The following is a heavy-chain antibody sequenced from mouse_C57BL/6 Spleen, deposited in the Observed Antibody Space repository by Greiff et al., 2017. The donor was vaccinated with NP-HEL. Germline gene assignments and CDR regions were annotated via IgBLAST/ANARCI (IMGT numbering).Heavy chain of an antibody. J-gene: IGHJ2*01. CDR1: GYAFSSYW. Sequence: QVQLQQSGAELVKPGASVKISCKASGYAFSSYWMNWVKQRPGKGLEWIGQIYPGDGDTNYNGKFKGKATLTADKSSSTAYMQLSSLTSEDSAVYFCARETAQATKDYWGQGTTLTVSS. V-gene: IGHV1-80*01. D-gene: IGHD3-2*02. CDR2: IYPGDGDT. CDR3: ARETAQATKDY.